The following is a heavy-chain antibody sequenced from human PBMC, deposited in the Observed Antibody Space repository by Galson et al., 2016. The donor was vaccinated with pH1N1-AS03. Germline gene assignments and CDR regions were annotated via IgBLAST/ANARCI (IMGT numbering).Heavy chain of an antibody. CDR3: ARAPTYYFGLRAALDI. J-gene: IGHJ3*02. V-gene: IGHV1-69*13. CDR1: GGPFRSYA. Sequence: SVKVSCKASGGPFRSYAISWVRQAPRQGLEWMGGIMPIFGTTNYAQKFQGRVTVTADESTTTAYMELSSLRSEDTAVYYCARAPTYYFGLRAALDIWGQGTRVTVSS. D-gene: IGHD3-10*01. CDR2: IMPIFGTT.